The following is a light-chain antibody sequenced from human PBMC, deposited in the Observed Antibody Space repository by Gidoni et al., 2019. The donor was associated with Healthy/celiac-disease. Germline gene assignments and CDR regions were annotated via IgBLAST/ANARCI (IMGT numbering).Light chain of an antibody. V-gene: IGKV3-15*01. CDR1: QSVSSN. CDR2: GAS. Sequence: EIVMPQSPATLSVSPGERATLSCRASQSVSSNLAWYQQKPGQAPRLLIYGASTRATGSPARFSGSGSGTAFTLTISSLQSEDFAVYYCQQYNNWPPLTFGGGTKVEIK. J-gene: IGKJ4*01. CDR3: QQYNNWPPLT.